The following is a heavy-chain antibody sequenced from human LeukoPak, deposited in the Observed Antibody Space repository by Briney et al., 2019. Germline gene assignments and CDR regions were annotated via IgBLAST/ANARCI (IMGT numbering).Heavy chain of an antibody. Sequence: PGGSLRLSCAASGFTFSTYAMTWVRQAPGKGLDWVSSISGAANTFYYADSVKGRFTISRDNSKNTLYLQMNSLRADDPAVYYCAKQGSVSSPKYHDYWGHGTLVTVSS. CDR3: AKQGSVSSPKYHDY. V-gene: IGHV3-23*01. J-gene: IGHJ4*01. CDR2: ISGAANTF. CDR1: GFTFSTYA. D-gene: IGHD2-2*01.